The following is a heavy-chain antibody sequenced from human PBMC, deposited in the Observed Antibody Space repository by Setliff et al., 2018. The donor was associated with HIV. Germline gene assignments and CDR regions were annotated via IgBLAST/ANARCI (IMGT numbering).Heavy chain of an antibody. CDR3: AREGSGWCDY. CDR1: GFTFSRYW. J-gene: IGHJ4*02. V-gene: IGHV3-7*03. Sequence: GGSLRLSCAASGFTFSRYWMGWVRQAPGKGLEWVANIKQDESEKYYVDSVKGRFTISRDNAKNSLYLQMNSLRAEDTAVYYCAREGSGWCDYWGQGTLVTVSS. D-gene: IGHD5-18*01. CDR2: IKQDESEK.